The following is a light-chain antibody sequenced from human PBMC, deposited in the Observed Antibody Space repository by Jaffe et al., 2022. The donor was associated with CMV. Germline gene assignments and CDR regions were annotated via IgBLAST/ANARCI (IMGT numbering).Light chain of an antibody. Sequence: QSALTQPASVSGSPGQSITISCTGTSSDVGGYNYVSWYQQHPGKAPKLMIYDVTNRPSGVSDRFSGSKSGNTASLTISGLLTEDEADYYCGSYTSSGTVFFGGGTKLTVL. V-gene: IGLV2-14*03. CDR2: DVT. CDR1: SSDVGGYNY. CDR3: GSYTSSGTVF. J-gene: IGLJ2*01.